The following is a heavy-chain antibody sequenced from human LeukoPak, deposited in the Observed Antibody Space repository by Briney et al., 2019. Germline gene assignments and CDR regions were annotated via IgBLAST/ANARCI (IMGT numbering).Heavy chain of an antibody. V-gene: IGHV3-23*01. D-gene: IGHD6-19*01. Sequence: QPGGSLRLSCAASGFTFSSYAMSWVRQAPGKGLEWVSAISGSGGSTYYADSVKGRFTISRDNSKNTLYLQMNSLRTEDTAVYYCVKYLVAASKNVRGWYPMDYWGQGTLVTVSS. CDR1: GFTFSSYA. CDR3: VKYLVAASKNVRGWYPMDY. J-gene: IGHJ4*02. CDR2: ISGSGGST.